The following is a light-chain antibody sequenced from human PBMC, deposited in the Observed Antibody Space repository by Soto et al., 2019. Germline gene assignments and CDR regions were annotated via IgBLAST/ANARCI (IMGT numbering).Light chain of an antibody. CDR2: KAS. CDR1: QTISSW. J-gene: IGKJ5*01. Sequence: DIQMTQSPSTLSGSVGDRVTITCRASQTISSWLAWYQQKPGKAPKLLTYKASSLESGVPSRFSGSGSGTEFTLTISSLQPDDFATYYCQQYNSYPYTFGQGTRLEIK. CDR3: QQYNSYPYT. V-gene: IGKV1-5*03.